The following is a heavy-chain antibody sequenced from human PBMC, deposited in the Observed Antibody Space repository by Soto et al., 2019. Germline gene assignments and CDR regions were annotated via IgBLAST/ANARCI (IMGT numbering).Heavy chain of an antibody. J-gene: IGHJ4*02. CDR1: GGTFSSYT. CDR2: IIPILGIA. CDR3: ARGSSSWPFDY. D-gene: IGHD6-13*01. Sequence: QVQLVQSGAEVKKPGSSVKVSCKASGGTFSSYTISWVRQAPGQGLEWMGRIIPILGIANYAQKFQGRVTITADKSTSTAYMELSSLRSEDTAVYYGARGSSSWPFDYWGQGTLVTVSS. V-gene: IGHV1-69*02.